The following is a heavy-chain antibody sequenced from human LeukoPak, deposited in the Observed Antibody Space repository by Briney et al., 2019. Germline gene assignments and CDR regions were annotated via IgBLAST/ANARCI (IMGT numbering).Heavy chain of an antibody. Sequence: PGRSLRLSCAASGFMFSRLGMQWVRQAPSEGLEWVAMIWHDGSVEEYADSVKGRFNISRENSQNTLYLHVHTLRDDDTAVYYCAKGADQFRGYLDAWGKGTTVTVSS. CDR3: AKGADQFRGYLDA. V-gene: IGHV3-33*06. CDR2: IWHDGSVE. D-gene: IGHD5-24*01. J-gene: IGHJ6*03. CDR1: GFMFSRLG.